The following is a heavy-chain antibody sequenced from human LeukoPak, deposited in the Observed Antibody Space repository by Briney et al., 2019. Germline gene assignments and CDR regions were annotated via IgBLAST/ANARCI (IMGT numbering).Heavy chain of an antibody. Sequence: GGSLRLSCAASGFTFTIYAMSWVRQAPGKGLEWVSAISGSGGGTYYADSVKGRFTISRDNSKNTLYLQMSSLRAEDTAIYYCAKELTSADYGGYWGQGALVTVSS. CDR2: ISGSGGGT. CDR1: GFTFTIYA. V-gene: IGHV3-23*01. D-gene: IGHD3-16*01. CDR3: AKELTSADYGGY. J-gene: IGHJ4*02.